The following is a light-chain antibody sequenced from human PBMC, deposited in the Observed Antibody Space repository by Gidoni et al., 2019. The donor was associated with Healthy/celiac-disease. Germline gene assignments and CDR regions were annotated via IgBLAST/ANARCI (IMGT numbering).Light chain of an antibody. CDR2: DVS. V-gene: IGLV2-14*01. J-gene: IGLJ2*01. Sequence: QSALTQPASVSGSPGQSITISCTGTSSDVGGYNYVSWYQQHPGKAPKLMIYDVSNRPSGVSNRFSGSKAGNTASLTIAGLHADDEADYYCISYTSSSTKVVFGGGTKLTVL. CDR1: SSDVGGYNY. CDR3: ISYTSSSTKVV.